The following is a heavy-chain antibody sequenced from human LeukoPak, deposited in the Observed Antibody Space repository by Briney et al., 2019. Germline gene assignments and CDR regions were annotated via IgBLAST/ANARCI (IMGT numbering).Heavy chain of an antibody. V-gene: IGHV1-69*19. CDR3: ARGVRNSGSYYIDY. CDR1: GGTFSSYA. Sequence: ASVNVSCKTSGGTFSSYAFSWVRQAPGQGLEWMGGIIPIFGTTNYARKFQGRVTITADESTSTAYMELSSLRSEDTAVYYCARGVRNSGSYYIDYWGQGTQVTVSS. J-gene: IGHJ4*02. CDR2: IIPIFGTT. D-gene: IGHD1-26*01.